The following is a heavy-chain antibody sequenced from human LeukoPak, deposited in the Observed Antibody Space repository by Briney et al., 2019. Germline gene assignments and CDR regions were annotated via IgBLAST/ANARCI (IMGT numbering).Heavy chain of an antibody. V-gene: IGHV3-48*01. D-gene: IGHD5-18*01. CDR1: GFTFSSYA. Sequence: GGSLRLSCAASGFTFSSYAMSWVRQAPGKGLEWVSYISSSSSTIYYADSVKGRFTISRDNAKNSLYLQMNSLRAEDTAVYYCAKESNVDTVMGVWGGGWGQGTLVTVSS. CDR2: ISSSSSTI. CDR3: AKESNVDTVMGVWGGG. J-gene: IGHJ4*02.